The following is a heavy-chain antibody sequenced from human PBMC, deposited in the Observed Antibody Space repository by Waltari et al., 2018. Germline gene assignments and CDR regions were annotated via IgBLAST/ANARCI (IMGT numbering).Heavy chain of an antibody. V-gene: IGHV1-18*01. D-gene: IGHD3-3*01. J-gene: IGHJ5*02. CDR3: ARNGAYYDFWSGTGRNGRFDWFDP. Sequence: QVQLVQSGAEVKKPGSSVKVSCKASGGTFSSYAISWVRQAPGQGLEWMGWISAYNGNTNDEQKLKGRGTMTPDTSTSTAYMELRSLRSDDTAVYYCARNGAYYDFWSGTGRNGRFDWFDPWGQGTLVTVSS. CDR2: ISAYNGNT. CDR1: GGTFSSYA.